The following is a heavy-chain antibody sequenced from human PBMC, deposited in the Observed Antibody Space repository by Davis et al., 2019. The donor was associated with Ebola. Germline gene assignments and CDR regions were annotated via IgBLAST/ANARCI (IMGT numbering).Heavy chain of an antibody. CDR2: IDPSDSYT. Sequence: GESLKISCKGSGYSFTSYWISWVRQMPGKGLEWMGRIDPSDSYTNYSPSFQGQVTISADKSISTAYLQWSSLKASDTAMYYCARPAAPKTNDAFDIWGQGTMVTVSS. CDR3: ARPAAPKTNDAFDI. CDR1: GYSFTSYW. J-gene: IGHJ3*02. D-gene: IGHD2-15*01. V-gene: IGHV5-10-1*04.